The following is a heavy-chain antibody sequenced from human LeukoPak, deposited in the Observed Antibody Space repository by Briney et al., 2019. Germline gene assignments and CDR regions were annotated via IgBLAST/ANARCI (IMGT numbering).Heavy chain of an antibody. D-gene: IGHD5-24*01. J-gene: IGHJ4*02. Sequence: PGRSLRLSCAASGFTFSSYGMHWVRQAPGKGLEWVSGISGSGVETYYADSVKGRFTVSRDNSKNMVYLQMNSLRAEDTAIYYCAKRSRDGYNSHIDYWGQGTLVSVSS. V-gene: IGHV3-23*01. CDR2: ISGSGVET. CDR1: GFTFSSYG. CDR3: AKRSRDGYNSHIDY.